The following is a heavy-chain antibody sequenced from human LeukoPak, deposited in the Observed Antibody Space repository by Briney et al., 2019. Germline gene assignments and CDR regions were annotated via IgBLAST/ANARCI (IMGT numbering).Heavy chain of an antibody. J-gene: IGHJ3*02. CDR2: IYYSGSS. V-gene: IGHV4-39*01. D-gene: IGHD6-19*01. CDR3: ARHKYSSGWPPEGAFDI. Sequence: SETLSLTCSVSGGSISSSSSYWGWIRQPPGKGLEWIGSIYYSGSSFDNPALKSRVTISVDTSKNQFSLKLSSVTAADTAVYYCARHKYSSGWPPEGAFDIWGQGTMVTVSS. CDR1: GGSISSSSSY.